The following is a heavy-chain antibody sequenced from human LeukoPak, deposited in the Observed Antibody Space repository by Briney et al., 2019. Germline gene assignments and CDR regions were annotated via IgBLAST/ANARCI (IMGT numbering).Heavy chain of an antibody. J-gene: IGHJ4*02. CDR3: ARVPTYYYGSGSHPPFDY. Sequence: SQSLSLTCAISGDSVSSNSAAWNWIRRSPSRGLEWLGRTYYRSKWYNDYAVSVKSRITINPDTSKNQFSLQLNSVTPEDTAVYYCARVPTYYYGSGSHPPFDYWGQGTLVTVSS. V-gene: IGHV6-1*01. CDR1: GDSVSSNSAA. D-gene: IGHD3-10*01. CDR2: TYYRSKWYN.